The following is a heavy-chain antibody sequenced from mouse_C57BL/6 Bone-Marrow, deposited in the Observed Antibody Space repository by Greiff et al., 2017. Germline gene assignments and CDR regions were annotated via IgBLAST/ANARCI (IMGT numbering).Heavy chain of an antibody. CDR1: GYTFTDYY. CDR3: ARYDYNGALDY. J-gene: IGHJ2*01. V-gene: IGHV1-19*01. Sequence: EVKLQQSGPVLVKPGASVKMSCKASGYTFTDYYMNWVKQSHGKSLEWIGGIYPYNGGTNYNQKFKGKATLTVDKSSSTAYMELNSLTSEDSAVYYCARYDYNGALDYSVQGTTLTVSS. D-gene: IGHD2-4*01. CDR2: IYPYNGGT.